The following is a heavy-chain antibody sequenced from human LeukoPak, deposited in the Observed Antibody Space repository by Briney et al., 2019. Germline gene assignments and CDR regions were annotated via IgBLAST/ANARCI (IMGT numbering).Heavy chain of an antibody. J-gene: IGHJ4*02. V-gene: IGHV4-59*01. Sequence: SETLSLTCTVSGGSISSYYWSWIRQPPGKGLEWIGYIYYSGSTNYNPSLKSRVTISVDTSKNQFSLKLSSVTAANTAVYYCARGGGVAGTPYNPYDYWGQGTLVTVSS. CDR3: ARGGGVAGTPYNPYDY. D-gene: IGHD6-19*01. CDR2: IYYSGST. CDR1: GGSISSYY.